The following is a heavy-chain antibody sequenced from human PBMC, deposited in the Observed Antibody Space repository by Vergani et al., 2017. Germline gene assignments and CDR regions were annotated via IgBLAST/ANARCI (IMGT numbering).Heavy chain of an antibody. D-gene: IGHD3-9*01. J-gene: IGHJ3*02. Sequence: QVQLVQSGAEVKTPGASVKVSCKASGYTFTSYGISWVRQAPGQGLEWMGWISAYNGNTNYAQKLQGRVTMTTDTSTSTAYMELRSLRSDDTAVYYCARDINRDILTGLPLFGAFDIWGQGTMVTVSS. CDR2: ISAYNGNT. CDR1: GYTFTSYG. CDR3: ARDINRDILTGLPLFGAFDI. V-gene: IGHV1-18*01.